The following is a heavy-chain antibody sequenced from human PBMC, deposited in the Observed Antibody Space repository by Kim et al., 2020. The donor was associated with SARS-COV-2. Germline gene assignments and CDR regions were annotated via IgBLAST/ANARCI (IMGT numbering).Heavy chain of an antibody. CDR1: GFTFGDYA. J-gene: IGHJ4*02. CDR3: TRSRPTRISGTLPSIRYYFDY. D-gene: IGHD3-10*01. V-gene: IGHV3-49*04. Sequence: GGSLRLSCTASGFTFGDYAMSWVRQAPGKGLEWVSFIRSKAYGETTEYAASVKGRFTISRDDSKSVAYLQMNSLKTEDTAVYYCTRSRPTRISGTLPSIRYYFDYWGQGTLVTVSS. CDR2: IRSKAYGETT.